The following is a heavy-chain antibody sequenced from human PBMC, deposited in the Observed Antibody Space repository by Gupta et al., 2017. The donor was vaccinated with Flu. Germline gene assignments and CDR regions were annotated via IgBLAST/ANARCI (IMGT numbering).Heavy chain of an antibody. D-gene: IGHD6-6*01. V-gene: IGHV5-51*01. Sequence: GWVRQMPGKGLEGMGIIYPGDSDTRYSPSFQGQVTISADKSISTAYRQWSSLKASDTAMYYWARRGSSSRRGYYYYYMDVWGKGTTVTVSS. CDR2: IYPGDSDT. CDR3: ARRGSSSRRGYYYYYMDV. J-gene: IGHJ6*03.